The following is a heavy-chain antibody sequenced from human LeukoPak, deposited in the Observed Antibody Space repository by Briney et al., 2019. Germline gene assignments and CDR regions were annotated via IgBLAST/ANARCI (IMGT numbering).Heavy chain of an antibody. D-gene: IGHD5-12*01. Sequence: PSETLSLTCTVSGGSISSSSYYWGWIRQPPGKGLEWIGSIYYSGSTYYNPSLKSRVTISVDTSKNQFSLKLSSVTAADTAVYYCASESGYDLNYWGQGILVTVSS. V-gene: IGHV4-39*01. CDR3: ASESGYDLNY. CDR2: IYYSGST. J-gene: IGHJ4*02. CDR1: GGSISSSSYY.